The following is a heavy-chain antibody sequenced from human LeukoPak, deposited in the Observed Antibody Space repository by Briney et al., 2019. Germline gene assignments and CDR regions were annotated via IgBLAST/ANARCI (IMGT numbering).Heavy chain of an antibody. D-gene: IGHD3-10*02. CDR1: GGSISSSSYY. J-gene: IGHJ3*02. V-gene: IGHV4-39*01. CDR2: IYYSGGT. Sequence: SETLSLTCTVSGGSISSSSYYWGWIRQPPGKGLEWIGSIYYSGGTYYNPSLKSRVTISVDTSKNQFSLKLSSVTAADTAVYYCARLTTMSRLFDIWGQGTMVTVSS. CDR3: ARLTTMSRLFDI.